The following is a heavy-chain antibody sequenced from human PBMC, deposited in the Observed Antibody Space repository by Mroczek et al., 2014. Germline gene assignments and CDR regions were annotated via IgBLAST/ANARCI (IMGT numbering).Heavy chain of an antibody. Sequence: QVQLVESGAEVKKPGASVKVSCKASGYTFTGYYMHWVRQAPGQGLEWMGWINPNSGGTNYAQKFQGRVTMTRDTSISTAYMELSRLRSDDTAVYYCARVARTEDIVVVPAAGTDYWGQGTLVTVSS. D-gene: IGHD2-2*01. CDR1: GYTFTGYY. V-gene: IGHV1-2*02. CDR2: INPNSGGT. CDR3: ARVARTEDIVVVPAAGTDY. J-gene: IGHJ4*02.